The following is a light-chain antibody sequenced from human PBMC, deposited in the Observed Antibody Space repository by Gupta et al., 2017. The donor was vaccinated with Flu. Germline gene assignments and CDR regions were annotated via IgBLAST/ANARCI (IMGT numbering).Light chain of an antibody. CDR1: QSISSY. V-gene: IGKV1-39*01. J-gene: IGKJ1*01. Sequence: QMTQSPSSLSASVGDRVTITCRASQSISSYLNWYQQKPGKAPKLLIFSASTLQSGVPTMFSGSGSGTEFTCTISSLQPEDCATYDCQQSYHHRWTFGQGTKVEIK. CDR2: SAS. CDR3: QQSYHHRWT.